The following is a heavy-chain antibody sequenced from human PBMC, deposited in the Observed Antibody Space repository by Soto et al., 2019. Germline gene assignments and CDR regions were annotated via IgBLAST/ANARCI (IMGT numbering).Heavy chain of an antibody. CDR2: INHIGSS. D-gene: IGHD5-18*01. CDR1: GRSVCGYX. V-gene: IGHV4-34*01. CDR3: ASQQGIVDTALILGNF. Sequence: SLXXSVYGRSVCGYXWGWIRQPPEKGLEWIVEINHIGSSNYNPYLKIRVNISLETSKNKLALKLNSVNAAETDVYYCASQQGIVDTALILGNFWGQGTQVTVS. J-gene: IGHJ4*02.